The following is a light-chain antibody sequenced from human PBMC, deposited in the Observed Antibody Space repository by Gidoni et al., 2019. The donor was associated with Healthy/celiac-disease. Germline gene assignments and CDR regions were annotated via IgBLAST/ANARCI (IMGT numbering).Light chain of an antibody. CDR2: GNS. CDR1: SSNIGAGYD. CDR3: QSYDSSLSVVVV. V-gene: IGLV1-40*01. J-gene: IGLJ2*01. Sequence: QSVLTQPPSVSGAPGQRVNISCTGSSSNIGAGYDVHWYQQLPGTAPKLLIYGNSNRPSGVPDRFSGSKSGTSASRAIAGLQAEDEADYYCQSYDSSLSVVVVFGGGTKLTVL.